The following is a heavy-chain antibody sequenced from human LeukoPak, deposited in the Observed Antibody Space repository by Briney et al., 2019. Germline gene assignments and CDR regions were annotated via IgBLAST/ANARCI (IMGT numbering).Heavy chain of an antibody. V-gene: IGHV4-38-2*02. Sequence: SETLSLTCTVSGYSFSSGYYWGWIRQPPGKGLEWIGSIYHSGSTYYNPSLKSRVTISVDTSKNQFSLKLSSVTAADTAVYYCARDNNYYGSGSYHDYWGQGTLVTVSS. J-gene: IGHJ4*02. D-gene: IGHD3-10*01. CDR1: GYSFSSGYY. CDR2: IYHSGST. CDR3: ARDNNYYGSGSYHDY.